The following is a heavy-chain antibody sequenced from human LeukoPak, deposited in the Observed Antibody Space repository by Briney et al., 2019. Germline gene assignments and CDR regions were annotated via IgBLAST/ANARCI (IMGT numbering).Heavy chain of an antibody. J-gene: IGHJ5*02. CDR3: ARGSFRYTSNCRFDP. CDR2: INHSGST. CDR1: GGSFSGYY. D-gene: IGHD6-13*01. Sequence: SETLSLTCAVYGGSFSGYYWSWIRQPPGKGLEWIGEINHSGSTDYNPSLKSRVTISVDTSKNQFSLKLSSVTAADTAVYYCARGSFRYTSNCRFDPWGQGTLVTVSS. V-gene: IGHV4-34*01.